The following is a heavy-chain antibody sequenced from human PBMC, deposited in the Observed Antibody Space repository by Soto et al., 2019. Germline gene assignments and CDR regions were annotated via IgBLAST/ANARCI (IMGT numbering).Heavy chain of an antibody. CDR2: IYYSGST. Sequence: SETLSLTCTVSGGSISSYYWSWIRQPPGKGLEWIGYIYYSGSTNYNPSLKSRFTISVATSKNKFSLKLSSVTAADTAVYYCARHSGIAVSDAFDIWGQGTMVTVSS. V-gene: IGHV4-59*08. D-gene: IGHD1-26*01. J-gene: IGHJ3*02. CDR3: ARHSGIAVSDAFDI. CDR1: GGSISSYY.